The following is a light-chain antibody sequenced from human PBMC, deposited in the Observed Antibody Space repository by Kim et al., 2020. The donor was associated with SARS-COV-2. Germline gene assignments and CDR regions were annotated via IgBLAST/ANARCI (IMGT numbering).Light chain of an antibody. V-gene: IGLV3-21*04. CDR2: YDS. CDR3: QVWDSSSDHYV. CDR1: NIGSKS. Sequence: YELTQPPSVSVAPGKTARITCGGNNIGSKSVHWYQQKPGQAPVLVIYYDSDRPSGIPERFSGSNSGNTATLTISRVEAGDEADYYCQVWDSSSDHYVFGTGTKVTVL. J-gene: IGLJ1*01.